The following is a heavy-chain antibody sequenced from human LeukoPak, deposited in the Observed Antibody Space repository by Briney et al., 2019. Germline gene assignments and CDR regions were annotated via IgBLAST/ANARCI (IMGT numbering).Heavy chain of an antibody. CDR2: ISWNSGSI. Sequence: PGGSLRLSCAASGFTFDDYAMHWVRQAPGKGLEWVSGISWNSGSIGYADSVKGRFTISRDNAKNSLYLQMNSLRAEDTALYYCAKAHLRGYSYAACDYWGQGTLVTVSS. CDR1: GFTFDDYA. V-gene: IGHV3-9*01. D-gene: IGHD5-18*01. CDR3: AKAHLRGYSYAACDY. J-gene: IGHJ4*02.